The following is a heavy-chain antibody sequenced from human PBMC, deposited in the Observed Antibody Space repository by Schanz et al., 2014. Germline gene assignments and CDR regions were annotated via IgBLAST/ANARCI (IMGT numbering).Heavy chain of an antibody. J-gene: IGHJ4*02. D-gene: IGHD1-7*01. CDR1: GFTFSTYW. Sequence: VQLVESGGGVVQPGGSLRLSCAASGFTFSTYWMHWVRQAPGKGLVWVSHINSDGTTTTYADSGKGRFTISRDNSKNTVYLQMNSLRAEDTAVYYCAMGGYQLHHWGQGTLVTVSS. V-gene: IGHV3-74*02. CDR3: AMGGYQLHH. CDR2: INSDGTTT.